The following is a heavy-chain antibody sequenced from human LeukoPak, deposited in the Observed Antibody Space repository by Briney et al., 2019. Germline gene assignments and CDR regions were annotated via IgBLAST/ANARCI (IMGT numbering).Heavy chain of an antibody. CDR3: TRRYSGSYYDFQH. Sequence: PGGSLRLSCAASGFTFSSYAMSWVRQAPGKGLEWVSGIYSGDNTYYADSVRGRFTLSRDNSKNTVYLQMNSLKAEDTAVYYCTRRYSGSYYDFQHWGQGTLVTVSS. CDR1: GFTFSSYA. J-gene: IGHJ1*01. CDR2: IYSGDNT. D-gene: IGHD1-26*01. V-gene: IGHV3-23*03.